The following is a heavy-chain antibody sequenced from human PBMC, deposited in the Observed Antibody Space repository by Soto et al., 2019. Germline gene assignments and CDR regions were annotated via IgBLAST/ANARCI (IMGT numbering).Heavy chain of an antibody. CDR2: VSSTGST. J-gene: IGHJ4*02. Sequence: SETLSLTCTVSGASITQYYWNWIRQSPGKGLEWIVSVSSTGSTVYNPSLTSRVTVSLDTSKNQFSLTLNSVTAADTAVYYCARGMAEEQIFYYFDYWGQGALVTVSS. CDR3: ARGMAEEQIFYYFDY. D-gene: IGHD3-9*01. V-gene: IGHV4-59*01. CDR1: GASITQYY.